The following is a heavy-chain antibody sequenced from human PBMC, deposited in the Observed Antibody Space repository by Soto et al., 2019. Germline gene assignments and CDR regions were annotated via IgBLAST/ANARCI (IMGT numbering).Heavy chain of an antibody. V-gene: IGHV4-61*01. CDR1: GGSVSSGSYY. CDR3: ARDRLDYYDSSGYYSFGMDV. CDR2: IYYSGST. Sequence: SETLSLTCTVSGGSVSSGSYYWSWIRQPPGKGLDWIGYIYYSGSTNYNPSLKSRVTISVDTSKNQFSLKLSSVTAADTAVYYCARDRLDYYDSSGYYSFGMDVWGQGTTVTVSS. D-gene: IGHD3-22*01. J-gene: IGHJ6*02.